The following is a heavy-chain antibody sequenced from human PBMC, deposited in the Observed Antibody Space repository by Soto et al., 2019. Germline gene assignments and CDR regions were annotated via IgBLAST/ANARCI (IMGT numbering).Heavy chain of an antibody. CDR1: GGSFSGYY. CDR2: INHSGST. Sequence: SETLSLTCTVYGGSFSGYYWSWIRQPPGKGLEWIGDINHSGSTNYNPSLKSRVTISVDTSKNQFSLKLSSVTAADTAVYYCARVGRAAAGAFDIWGQGTMVTVSS. CDR3: ARVGRAAAGAFDI. V-gene: IGHV4-34*01. D-gene: IGHD6-13*01. J-gene: IGHJ3*02.